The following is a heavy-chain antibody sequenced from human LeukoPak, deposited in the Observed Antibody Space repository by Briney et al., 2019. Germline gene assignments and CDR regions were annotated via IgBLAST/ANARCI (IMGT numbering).Heavy chain of an antibody. CDR2: IYYSGST. J-gene: IGHJ6*01. CDR3: ARDPGGRAVAGTNYYYGMDV. V-gene: IGHV4-59*01. Sequence: SETLSLTCTVSGGSISSNYWSWIRQPPGKGLEWIGYIYYSGSTNYNPSLKSRVTISVDTSKNQFSLKLSSVTAADTAVYYCARDPGGRAVAGTNYYYGMDVWGQGTTVTASS. CDR1: GGSISSNY. D-gene: IGHD6-19*01.